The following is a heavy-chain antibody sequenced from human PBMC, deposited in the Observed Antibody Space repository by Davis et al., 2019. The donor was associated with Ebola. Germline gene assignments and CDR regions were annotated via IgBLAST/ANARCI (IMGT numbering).Heavy chain of an antibody. J-gene: IGHJ5*02. CDR2: IYPGDSDT. CDR1: GYSSSTYW. Sequence: GESLKISCKGSGYSSSTYWIGWVRQLPGRGLEWMGIIYPGDSDTRYSPSFRGQVTISADKSINTAYLQWSSLKASDTAMYYCATYHGDYDGGNWFDPWGQGTLVTVSS. D-gene: IGHD4-17*01. V-gene: IGHV5-51*01. CDR3: ATYHGDYDGGNWFDP.